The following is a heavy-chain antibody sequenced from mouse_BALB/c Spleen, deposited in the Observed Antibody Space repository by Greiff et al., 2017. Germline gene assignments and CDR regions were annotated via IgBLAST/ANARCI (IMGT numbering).Heavy chain of an antibody. Sequence: LQESGPELVKPGASVKMSCKASGYTFTSYVMHWVKQKPGQGLEWIGYINPYNDGTKYNEKFKGKATLTSDKSSSTAYMELSSLTSEDSAVYYCAREGRRLSAWFAYWGQGTLVTVSA. CDR1: GYTFTSYV. CDR3: AREGRRLSAWFAY. CDR2: INPYNDGT. V-gene: IGHV1-14*01. J-gene: IGHJ3*01. D-gene: IGHD1-2*01.